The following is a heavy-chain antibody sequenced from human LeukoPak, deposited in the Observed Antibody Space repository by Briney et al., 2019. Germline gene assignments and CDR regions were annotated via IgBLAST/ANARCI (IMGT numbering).Heavy chain of an antibody. CDR1: GYAITSGGFS. D-gene: IGHD3-3*01. Sequence: KPSETLSLTCTVSGYAITSGGFSWNWIRQPPGKGLEWIGCIYDRGPAYYNPSLKSRFTISVDRPKNQFFLNVTSLTAADTAVYYCARQYDFWSGYFSPLDYWGQGTLVTVSS. J-gene: IGHJ4*02. CDR2: IYDRGPA. V-gene: IGHV4-30-2*01. CDR3: ARQYDFWSGYFSPLDY.